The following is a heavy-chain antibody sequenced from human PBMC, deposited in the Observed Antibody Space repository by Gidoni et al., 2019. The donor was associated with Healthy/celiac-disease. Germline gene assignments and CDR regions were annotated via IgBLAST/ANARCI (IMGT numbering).Heavy chain of an antibody. D-gene: IGHD6-6*01. J-gene: IGHJ4*02. CDR2: ISYDGSNK. CDR1: GFTLSSYA. CDR3: ARDPRPLKRTYSSSKTYFDY. Sequence: QVQLVESGGGVVQPGRSLRLSCAASGFTLSSYAMHWVRQAPGKGLEWVAVISYDGSNKYYADSVRGRFTISRDNSKNTLYLQTNSLRAEDTAVYYCARDPRPLKRTYSSSKTYFDYWGQGTLVTVSS. V-gene: IGHV3-30-3*01.